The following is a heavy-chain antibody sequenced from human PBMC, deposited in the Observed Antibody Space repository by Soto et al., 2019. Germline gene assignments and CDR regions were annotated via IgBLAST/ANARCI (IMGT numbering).Heavy chain of an antibody. CDR2: IISKAYGGTT. Sequence: GGSLRLSCTASGFTFGDYAMSWVRQAPGKGLEWVGFIISKAYGGTTEYAASVKGRFTISRDDSKSIAYLQMNSLKTEDTAVYYCTRLKPYYYDSSGYVSGYFDDWGQGTLVTVSS. CDR3: TRLKPYYYDSSGYVSGYFDD. CDR1: GFTFGDYA. J-gene: IGHJ4*02. V-gene: IGHV3-49*04. D-gene: IGHD3-22*01.